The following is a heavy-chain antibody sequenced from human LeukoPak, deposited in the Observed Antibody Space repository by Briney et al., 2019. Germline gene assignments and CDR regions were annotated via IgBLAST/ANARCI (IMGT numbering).Heavy chain of an antibody. V-gene: IGHV3-21*01. CDR2: ISSSSSYI. Sequence: GGSLRLSCAASGFTFSSYSMHWVRQAPGKGLEWVSSISSSSSYIYYADSVKGRFTISRDNAKNSLYLQMNSLRAEDTAVYYCARDMGWSKKETNWFDPWGQGTLVTVSS. J-gene: IGHJ5*02. CDR3: ARDMGWSKKETNWFDP. D-gene: IGHD1-26*01. CDR1: GFTFSSYS.